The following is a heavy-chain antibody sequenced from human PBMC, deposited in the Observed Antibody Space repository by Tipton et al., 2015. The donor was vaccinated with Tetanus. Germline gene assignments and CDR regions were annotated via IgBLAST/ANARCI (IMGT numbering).Heavy chain of an antibody. D-gene: IGHD1-1*01. CDR3: ARGDPTNEPLNY. CDR1: GGSFSGYY. CDR2: INHSGST. J-gene: IGHJ4*02. Sequence: LRLSCAVYGGSFSGYYWSWIRQPPGKGLEWIGEINHSGSTNYNPSLKSRVTISVDTSKNQFSLKLYSVTAADTAVYYCARGDPTNEPLNYWGQGTLVTVSS. V-gene: IGHV4-34*09.